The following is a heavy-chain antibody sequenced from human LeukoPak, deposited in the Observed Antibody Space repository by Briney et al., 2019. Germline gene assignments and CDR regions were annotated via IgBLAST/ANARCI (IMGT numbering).Heavy chain of an antibody. J-gene: IGHJ4*02. CDR1: GFDFSSHA. CDR3: AKPGLSTTVTPTQDY. D-gene: IGHD4-17*01. CDR2: ISGSGGST. Sequence: PGGSLRLSCVASGFDFSSHAMTWVRQAPGKGLEWVSAISGSGGSTYYADSVKGRFTISRDNSKNTLYLQMNSLRAEDTAVYYCAKPGLSTTVTPTQDYWGQGTLVTVSS. V-gene: IGHV3-23*01.